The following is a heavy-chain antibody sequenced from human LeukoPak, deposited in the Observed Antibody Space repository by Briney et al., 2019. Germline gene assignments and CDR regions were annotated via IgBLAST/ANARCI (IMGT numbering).Heavy chain of an antibody. D-gene: IGHD5-18*01. V-gene: IGHV4-59*01. CDR1: GASISSYY. Sequence: SETLSLTCTVSGASISSYYWSWIRQPPGKGLEWIGYIYYSGSTNYNPSLKSRVTISVDTSKNQFSLKLSSVTAADTAVYCCARGYSYGAYWFDPWGQGTLVTVSS. CDR3: ARGYSYGAYWFDP. CDR2: IYYSGST. J-gene: IGHJ5*02.